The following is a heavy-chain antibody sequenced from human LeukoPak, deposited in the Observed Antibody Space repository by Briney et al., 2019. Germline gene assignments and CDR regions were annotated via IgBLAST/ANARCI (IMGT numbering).Heavy chain of an antibody. CDR3: AMVRVNPPGVYFDY. J-gene: IGHJ4*02. V-gene: IGHV3-72*01. CDR2: TRNKANSYST. D-gene: IGHD3-10*01. Sequence: GGSLRLSCAASGFTFSDHYMDWVRQAPGKGLEWVGRTRNKANSYSTDYAASVKGRFTISRDDSNNSLYLQMNSLKTEATAVYYCAMVRVNPPGVYFDYWGQGTLVTVSS. CDR1: GFTFSDHY.